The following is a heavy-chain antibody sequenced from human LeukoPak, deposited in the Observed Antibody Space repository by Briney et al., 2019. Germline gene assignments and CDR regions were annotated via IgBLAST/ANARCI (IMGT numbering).Heavy chain of an antibody. CDR2: ISGGGDTT. CDR1: GITFSAYA. CDR3: AKAWNF. V-gene: IGHV3-23*01. Sequence: PGGSLRVSCAVSGITFSAYAMTWVRQAPGKGLEWVSFISGGGDTTYFADSVKGRFTISRDNSKNTLYLQMNSLRAEDTAVYYCAKAWNFRGQGTLVTVSS. J-gene: IGHJ4*02. D-gene: IGHD1-7*01.